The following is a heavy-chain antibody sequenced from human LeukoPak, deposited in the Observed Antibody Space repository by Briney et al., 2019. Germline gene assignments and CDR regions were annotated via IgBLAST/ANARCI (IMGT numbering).Heavy chain of an antibody. J-gene: IGHJ6*02. D-gene: IGHD3-10*01. CDR2: IYHSGST. V-gene: IGHV4-4*02. CDR3: ARDPGWFGRGYYYGMDV. Sequence: PSETLSLTCAVSGGSISSSNWRSWVRQPPGKGLEWIGEIYHSGSTNYNPSLKSRVTISVDKSKNQFSLKLSSVTAADTAVYYCARDPGWFGRGYYYGMDVWGQGTTVTVSS. CDR1: GGSISSSNW.